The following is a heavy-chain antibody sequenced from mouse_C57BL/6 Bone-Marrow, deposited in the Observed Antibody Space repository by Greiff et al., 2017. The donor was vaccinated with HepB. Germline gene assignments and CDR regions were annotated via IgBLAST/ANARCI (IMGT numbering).Heavy chain of an antibody. J-gene: IGHJ3*01. D-gene: IGHD1-1*01. Sequence: QVQLQQSGPELVKPGASVKISCKASGYAFSSSWMNWVKQRPGKGLEWIGRIYPGDGDTNYNGKFKGKATLTADKSSSTAYMQLSSLTSEDSAVYFCARVTTVVGRFAYWGQGTLVTVSA. CDR3: ARVTTVVGRFAY. CDR2: IYPGDGDT. CDR1: GYAFSSSW. V-gene: IGHV1-82*01.